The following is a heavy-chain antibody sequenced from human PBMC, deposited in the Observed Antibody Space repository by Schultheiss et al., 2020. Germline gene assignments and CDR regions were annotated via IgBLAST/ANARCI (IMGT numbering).Heavy chain of an antibody. Sequence: GESLKISCAASGITFYNAWMTWVRQAPGKGLEWVGRIRTKTDGGTTDVAAPVKGRFTISRDDSKSTLYLQMNSLKTEDTAVYYCTTDFFGAANFWGQGTLVTLSS. CDR2: IRTKTDGGTT. D-gene: IGHD6-13*01. J-gene: IGHJ4*02. V-gene: IGHV3-15*01. CDR1: GITFYNAW. CDR3: TTDFFGAANF.